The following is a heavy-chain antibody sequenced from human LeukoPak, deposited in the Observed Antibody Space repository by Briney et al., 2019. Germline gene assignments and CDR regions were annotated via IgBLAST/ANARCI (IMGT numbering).Heavy chain of an antibody. J-gene: IGHJ5*02. CDR1: GYTFTGYY. CDR3: AREDAVPAAIRENWFDP. CDR2: INPNSGGT. V-gene: IGHV1-2*02. D-gene: IGHD2-2*02. Sequence: ASVKVSCKASGYTFTGYYMHWVRQAPGQGLEWMGWINPNSGGTNYAQKFQGRVTMTRDTSISTAYMELSRLRSDDTAVYYCAREDAVPAAIRENWFDPWGQGTLVTVSS.